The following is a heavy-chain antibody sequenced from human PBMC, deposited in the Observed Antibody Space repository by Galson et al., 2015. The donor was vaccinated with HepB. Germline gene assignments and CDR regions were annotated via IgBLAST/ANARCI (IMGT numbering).Heavy chain of an antibody. CDR3: AREEWELAYFYYGMDV. D-gene: IGHD1-26*01. V-gene: IGHV1-69*13. Sequence: SVKVSCKASGGTFSSYAISWVRQAPGQGLEWMGGIIPIFGIANYAQKFQGRVTITADESTSTAYMELSSLRSDDTAVYYCAREEWELAYFYYGMDVWGQGTTVTVSS. CDR1: GGTFSSYA. J-gene: IGHJ6*02. CDR2: IIPIFGIA.